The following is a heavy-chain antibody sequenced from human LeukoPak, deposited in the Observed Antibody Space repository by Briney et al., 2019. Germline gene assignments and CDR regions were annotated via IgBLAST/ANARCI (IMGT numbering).Heavy chain of an antibody. CDR3: VREGHFYLDY. J-gene: IGHJ4*02. CDR1: GFTFNIYS. D-gene: IGHD2/OR15-2a*01. CDR2: ISDSGSFI. V-gene: IGHV3-21*01. Sequence: GGSLRLSCAASGFTFNIYSMNWVRHAPGKGLEWVSSISDSGSFIYDADSVKGRFTISRDNAKNSLYLQMNSLRAEDTAVYYCVREGHFYLDYWGQGTLVTVSS.